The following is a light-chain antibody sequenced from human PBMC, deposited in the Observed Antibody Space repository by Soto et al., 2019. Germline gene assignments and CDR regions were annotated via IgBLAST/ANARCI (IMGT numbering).Light chain of an antibody. J-gene: IGLJ3*02. CDR3: RLYTSRRTWV. V-gene: IGLV2-18*01. CDR1: SSDVGDYEH. CDR2: DVT. Sequence: QSALTQPPSVSGAPGQSVTISCTVTSSDVGDYEHVSWYQQAPGTAPKLIIFDVTNRPSGVHDCFSGSKSGNTPSLTIFGLQAEDDADYYCRLYTSRRTWVFCGGTTVTVL.